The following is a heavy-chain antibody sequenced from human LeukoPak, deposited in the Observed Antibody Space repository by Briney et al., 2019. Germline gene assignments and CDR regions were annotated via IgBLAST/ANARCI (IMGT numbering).Heavy chain of an antibody. CDR1: GFTFSDDY. V-gene: IGHV3-11*04. CDR3: ARLKYTSSWHYFFDD. J-gene: IGHJ4*02. Sequence: GGSLRLSCAASGFTFSDDYMSWMGQAPGKGLEGVSYISSSGSSIYYEDSVKGRFTISRDNVKNSLYLQMNSLRADDTAMYYCARLKYTSSWHYFFDDWGQGTLVTVSS. D-gene: IGHD6-13*01. CDR2: ISSSGSSI.